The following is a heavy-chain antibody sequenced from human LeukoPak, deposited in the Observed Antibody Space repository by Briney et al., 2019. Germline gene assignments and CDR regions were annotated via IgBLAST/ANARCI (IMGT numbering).Heavy chain of an antibody. D-gene: IGHD3-9*01. J-gene: IGHJ4*02. Sequence: PGGSLRLSCAASGFTFSSCGMHWVRQAPGKGLEWVAFIRYDGSNKYYADSVKGRFTISRDNSKNTLYLQMNSLRAEDTAVYYCVKGDVLRYFDWLSFDYWGQGTLVTVSS. V-gene: IGHV3-30*02. CDR1: GFTFSSCG. CDR2: IRYDGSNK. CDR3: VKGDVLRYFDWLSFDY.